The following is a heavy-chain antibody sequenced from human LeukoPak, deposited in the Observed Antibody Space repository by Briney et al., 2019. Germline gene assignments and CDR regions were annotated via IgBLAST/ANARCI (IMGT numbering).Heavy chain of an antibody. Sequence: SETLSLTWTVSGGSINSYNWNWIRQPPGKGLEGIGYISYNGSPDYNPSFKSRVTMSVDTSQGQFCLRLSSVTAADTAVYYCARFRGTSSWHQEVFDYWGQGAPVTVSS. J-gene: IGHJ4*02. CDR3: ARFRGTSSWHQEVFDY. CDR1: GGSINSYN. CDR2: ISYNGSP. V-gene: IGHV4-59*08. D-gene: IGHD2-15*01.